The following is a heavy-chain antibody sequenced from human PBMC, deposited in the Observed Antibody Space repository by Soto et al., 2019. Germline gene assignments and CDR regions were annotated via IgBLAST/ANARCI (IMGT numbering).Heavy chain of an antibody. Sequence: SETLSLTCTVSGGSISSSSYYWGWIRQPPGKGLEWIGSIYYSGSTYYNPSLKSRVTISVDTSKNQFSLKLSSVTAADTALYYCARLFPHSGSYLDYWGLETLVTVSS. CDR3: ARLFPHSGSYLDY. J-gene: IGHJ4*02. CDR1: GGSISSSSYY. D-gene: IGHD2-21*01. V-gene: IGHV4-39*01. CDR2: IYYSGST.